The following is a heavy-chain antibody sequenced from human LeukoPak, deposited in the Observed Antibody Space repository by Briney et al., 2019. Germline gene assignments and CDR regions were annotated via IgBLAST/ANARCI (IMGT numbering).Heavy chain of an antibody. V-gene: IGHV3-7*05. Sequence: GGSLRLSCAASGFIFSSYWMSWVRQAPGKGLEWVANIKQGGSEKFLMDSVKGRFTISRDNSKNTLYLQMNSLRDEDTAVYYCARAYNYGSGTNWGQGTLVTVSS. CDR1: GFIFSSYW. D-gene: IGHD3-10*01. CDR2: IKQGGSEK. CDR3: ARAYNYGSGTN. J-gene: IGHJ4*02.